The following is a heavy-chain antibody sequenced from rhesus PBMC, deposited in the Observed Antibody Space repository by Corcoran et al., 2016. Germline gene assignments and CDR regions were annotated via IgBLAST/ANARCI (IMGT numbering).Heavy chain of an antibody. CDR3: ARVVYRDFDY. J-gene: IGHJ4*01. Sequence: QVQLQESGPGLVKPSETLSLTCTLSGGSISASYFWNWIRQAPGKGLEWMGRSYGSGGTTAYNPSLKSRVTISKDTSKNQFSLKLRSVTAADTAVYFCARVVYRDFDYWGQGILVTVSS. V-gene: IGHV4-160*01. D-gene: IGHD1-1-1*01. CDR1: GGSISASYF. CDR2: SYGSGGTT.